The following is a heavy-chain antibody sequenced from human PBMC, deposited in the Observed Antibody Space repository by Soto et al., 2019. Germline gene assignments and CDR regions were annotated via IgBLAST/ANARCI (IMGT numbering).Heavy chain of an antibody. V-gene: IGHV4-39*01. D-gene: IGHD2-2*01. CDR2: IHYSGST. J-gene: IGHJ6*02. CDR3: ARSLPAGAAYYHYDMDV. Sequence: SETLSLTCTVSGGSISSTNYYWGWIRQPPGKGLEWIGSIHYSGSTYYNPSLKSRVTISVDTSKNQFSLRLSSVTAADTTVYYCARSLPAGAAYYHYDMDVRGHGPTVTVPS. CDR1: GGSISSTNYY.